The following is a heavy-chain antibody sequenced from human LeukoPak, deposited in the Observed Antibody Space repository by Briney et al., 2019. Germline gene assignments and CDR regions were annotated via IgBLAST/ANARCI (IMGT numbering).Heavy chain of an antibody. D-gene: IGHD3-22*01. V-gene: IGHV3-48*01. J-gene: IGHJ4*02. CDR3: ARIDSRGDLSFDF. Sequence: GVSLRLSCAASGFTFNFYNMNWVRQAPGKGLEWLSYISGSSSTVHYADSVKGRFTVSRDNAKNSLYLQMDSLRAEDTAVYYCARIDSRGDLSFDFWGQGTLVTVAS. CDR2: ISGSSSTV. CDR1: GFTFNFYN.